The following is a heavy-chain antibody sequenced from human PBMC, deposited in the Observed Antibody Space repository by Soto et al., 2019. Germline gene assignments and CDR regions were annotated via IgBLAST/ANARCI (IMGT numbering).Heavy chain of an antibody. D-gene: IGHD3-10*01. Sequence: QVQLVQSGAEVKKPGSSVKVSCEASGDTFNFYTINWVRHAPGLGLEWMGRFNPILSFSNSALKFQGRVTLTADKSTSTAYMVLSSLRSEDTAIYYCATSFGSGSRAFDYWGQGALVTVSS. CDR1: GDTFNFYT. J-gene: IGHJ4*02. V-gene: IGHV1-69*02. CDR2: FNPILSFS. CDR3: ATSFGSGSRAFDY.